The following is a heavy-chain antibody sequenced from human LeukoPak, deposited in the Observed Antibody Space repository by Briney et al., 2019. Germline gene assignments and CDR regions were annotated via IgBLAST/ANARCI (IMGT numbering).Heavy chain of an antibody. V-gene: IGHV4-59*12. CDR3: ARGVEVLRYFDWFPYFDY. J-gene: IGHJ4*02. CDR2: IYYSGST. Sequence: PSETLSLTCTVSGGSISSYYWSWIRQPPGKGLEWIGYIYYSGSTKYNPSLKSRVAISVDTSKNQFSLKLSSVTAADTAVYYCARGVEVLRYFDWFPYFDYWGPGTLVTVSS. D-gene: IGHD3-9*01. CDR1: GGSISSYY.